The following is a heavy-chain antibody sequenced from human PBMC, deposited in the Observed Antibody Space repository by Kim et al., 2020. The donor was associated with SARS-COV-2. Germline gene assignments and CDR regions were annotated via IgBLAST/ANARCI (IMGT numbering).Heavy chain of an antibody. CDR3: ARNPQRGVYYY. J-gene: IGHJ4*02. CDR2: IRQDGNEK. Sequence: GGSLRLSCVGSGFTFSSYWMAWVRQAPGKGLEWVANIRQDGNEKNHVDPVKGRFTISRDNAKNSLYLQMNSLRVEDTAVYYCARNPQRGVYYYCGQGSLGTVSS. D-gene: IGHD2-21*01. V-gene: IGHV3-7*01. CDR1: GFTFSSYW.